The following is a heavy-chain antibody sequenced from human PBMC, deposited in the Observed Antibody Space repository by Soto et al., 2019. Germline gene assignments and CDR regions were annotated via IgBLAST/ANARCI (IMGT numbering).Heavy chain of an antibody. Sequence: EVQLVESGGGLVEPGGSLRLSCSTSGFTFSNAWMTWVRQVPGKGLEWVGRIKSKTDGGTTDYAAPVKGRFTISRDDSKSTLYMQMNSPKTEDTAIYYCTGTYYSSSMRFHYWGQGTLVSVSS. J-gene: IGHJ4*02. CDR3: TGTYYSSSMRFHY. D-gene: IGHD6-6*01. CDR1: GFTFSNAW. V-gene: IGHV3-15*01. CDR2: IKSKTDGGTT.